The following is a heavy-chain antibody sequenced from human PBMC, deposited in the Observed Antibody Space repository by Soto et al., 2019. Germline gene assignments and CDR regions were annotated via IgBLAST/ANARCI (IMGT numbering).Heavy chain of an antibody. CDR3: ARGGYNWFDP. CDR1: GFTFSTYS. J-gene: IGHJ5*02. CDR2: ISDTSYTI. Sequence: GGSLRLSCAASGFTFSTYSMNWVRQAPGKGLEWVSYISDTSYTIYYADSVKGRFTISRDNAKNSLFLQMNSLRDEDTAVYYCARGGYNWFDPWGQGTLVTVSS. D-gene: IGHD6-13*01. V-gene: IGHV3-48*02.